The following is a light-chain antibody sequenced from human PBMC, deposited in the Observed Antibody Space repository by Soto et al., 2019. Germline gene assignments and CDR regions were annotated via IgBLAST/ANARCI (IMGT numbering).Light chain of an antibody. CDR2: DAS. V-gene: IGKV1-33*01. CDR3: QQYANLPLT. J-gene: IGKJ3*01. CDR1: DDISNY. Sequence: DIQMTQSPSSLSASVGDRVNITCQASDDISNYLNWYQQKPGKAPKVLMYDASHLESGVPSRFSGGGSGTEFTFTISSLQAEDIATYYCQQYANLPLTFGPGTKVDIK.